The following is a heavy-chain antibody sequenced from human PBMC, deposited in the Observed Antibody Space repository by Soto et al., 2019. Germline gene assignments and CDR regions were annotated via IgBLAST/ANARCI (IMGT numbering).Heavy chain of an antibody. V-gene: IGHV3-33*01. CDR3: ARKVQTIFGVVTPWYYYYMDV. CDR2: IWYDGNNK. D-gene: IGHD3-3*01. J-gene: IGHJ6*03. Sequence: GGSLRLSCAASGFSFSRHGMHWVRQAPGKGLEWVAVIWYDGNNKYYADSVKGRFTISRDNSKNTLYLQMNSLRAEDTDVYYGARKVQTIFGVVTPWYYYYMDVWGKGTTVTVSS. CDR1: GFSFSRHG.